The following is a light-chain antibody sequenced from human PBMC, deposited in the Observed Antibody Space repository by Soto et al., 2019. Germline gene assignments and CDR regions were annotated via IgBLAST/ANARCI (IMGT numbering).Light chain of an antibody. V-gene: IGKV1-9*01. J-gene: IGKJ1*01. Sequence: IQLTQSPSSLSASVGDRVTITFRASQGISSYLAWYQQKPGKAPKLLIYAASSRATGIPDRFRGTGSGTDFTLSISRLKPEDFAVYFCLQYGSSPWTFGHGTKVDIK. CDR3: LQYGSSPWT. CDR2: AAS. CDR1: QGISSY.